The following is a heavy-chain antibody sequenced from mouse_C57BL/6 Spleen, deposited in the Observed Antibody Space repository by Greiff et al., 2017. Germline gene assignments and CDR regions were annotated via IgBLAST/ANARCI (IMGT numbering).Heavy chain of an antibody. CDR3: ARGDYRGFFDY. Sequence: EVQLQESGPGLVKPSQSLSLTCSVTGYSITSGYYWNWIRQFPGNKLEWMGYISYDGSNNYNPSLKNRISITRDTSKNQFFLKLNSVTTEDTATYYCARGDYRGFFDYWGQGTTLTVSS. J-gene: IGHJ2*01. CDR1: GYSITSGYY. D-gene: IGHD2-12*01. CDR2: ISYDGSN. V-gene: IGHV3-6*01.